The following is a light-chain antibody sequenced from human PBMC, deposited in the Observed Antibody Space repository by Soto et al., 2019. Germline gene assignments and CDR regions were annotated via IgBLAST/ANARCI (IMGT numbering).Light chain of an antibody. Sequence: DIQMTQSPSTLSASVGDRVTITCRASQTISTWLAWYQQSPGKAPKLLIYKASSLAGGVPSRFSGSGSGTEFTLTISSLQLEDFATYYCQHYKSYSRAVGQGTKVEIK. CDR2: KAS. CDR1: QTISTW. V-gene: IGKV1-5*03. J-gene: IGKJ1*01. CDR3: QHYKSYSRA.